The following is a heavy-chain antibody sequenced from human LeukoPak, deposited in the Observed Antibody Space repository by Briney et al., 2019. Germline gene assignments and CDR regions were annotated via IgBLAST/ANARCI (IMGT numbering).Heavy chain of an antibody. CDR3: ARDLKNIAAAYDAFDI. J-gene: IGHJ3*02. Sequence: SETLSLTCTVSGGSISSSSYYWGWIRQPPGKGLEWIGSIYYSGSTYYNPSLKSRVTISVDTSKNQFSLKLSSVTAADTAVYYCARDLKNIAAAYDAFDIWGQGTMVTVSS. CDR2: IYYSGST. CDR1: GGSISSSSYY. V-gene: IGHV4-39*07. D-gene: IGHD6-13*01.